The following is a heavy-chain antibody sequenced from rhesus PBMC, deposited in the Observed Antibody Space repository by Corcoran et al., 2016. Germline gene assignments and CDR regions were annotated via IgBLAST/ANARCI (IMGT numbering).Heavy chain of an antibody. Sequence: QVQLQESGPGVVKPSETLSLTCAGSGGSLSSYWCGWIRPPPGKGLEWIGQIYGSSGSTSYNPSLKSRVTISSVTSKNQFSLKLSSVTAADTAVYYCAKRLEQYSYDYWGQGVLVTVS. CDR2: IYGSSGST. CDR3: AKRLEQYSYDY. CDR1: GGSLSSYW. D-gene: IGHD1-20*01. V-gene: IGHV4-147*01. J-gene: IGHJ4*01.